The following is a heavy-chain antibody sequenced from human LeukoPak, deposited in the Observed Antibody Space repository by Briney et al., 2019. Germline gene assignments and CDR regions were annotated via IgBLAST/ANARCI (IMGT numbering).Heavy chain of an antibody. CDR3: ARVTSGYESDYYGMDV. CDR2: TYYRSKWYN. V-gene: IGHV6-1*01. J-gene: IGHJ6*02. Sequence: SQTLSLTCAISGDSVSSNSAAWNWIRQSPSSGLEWLGRTYYRSKWYNDYAVSVKSRITINPDTSKNQFSLQLNSVTPEDTAVYYCARVTSGYESDYYGMDVWGQGTTVTVSS. CDR1: GDSVSSNSAA. D-gene: IGHD5-12*01.